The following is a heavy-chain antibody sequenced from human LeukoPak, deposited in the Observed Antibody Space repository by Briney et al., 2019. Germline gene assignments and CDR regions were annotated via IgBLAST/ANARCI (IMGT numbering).Heavy chain of an antibody. V-gene: IGHV1-8*01. J-gene: IGHJ6*02. D-gene: IGHD3-3*01. CDR1: GYTFARFD. Sequence: GASVKVSCKASGYTFARFDINWVRQTTGHGLEWMGWMNPNSGEAIYAQKFRGRVTLTRDTSISTAFMELSSLTSDDTAVYYCARGAILGGVTRGYGMDVWGQGTTVTVSS. CDR3: ARGAILGGVTRGYGMDV. CDR2: MNPNSGEA.